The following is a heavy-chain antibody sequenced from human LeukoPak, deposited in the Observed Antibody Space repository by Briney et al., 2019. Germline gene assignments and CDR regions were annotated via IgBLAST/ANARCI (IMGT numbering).Heavy chain of an antibody. J-gene: IGHJ6*03. CDR3: ARLKYYDSTGYNPGYYMDV. V-gene: IGHV4-4*07. CDR2: IYVTGST. D-gene: IGHD3-22*01. CDR1: GGSIINCY. Sequence: SETLSLTCTVSGGSIINCYWSWIRQSAGSGLEWVGRIYVTGSTIYNPSLQSRLSMSVDTSKNQFSLRLTSVTAADTAVYFCARLKYYDSTGYNPGYYMDVWGKGIAVIVSS.